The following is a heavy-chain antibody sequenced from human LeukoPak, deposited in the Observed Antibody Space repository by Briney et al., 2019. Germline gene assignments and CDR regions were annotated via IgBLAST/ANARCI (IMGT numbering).Heavy chain of an antibody. Sequence: SETLSLTCTVSGYSISSGYYWGWIRQPPGKGLEWIGSIYHSGSTYYNPSLKSRVTISVDTSKDQFSLKLSSVTAADTAVYYCARNLYYMDVWGKGTTVTVSS. V-gene: IGHV4-38-2*02. CDR1: GYSISSGYY. CDR3: ARNLYYMDV. J-gene: IGHJ6*03. CDR2: IYHSGST.